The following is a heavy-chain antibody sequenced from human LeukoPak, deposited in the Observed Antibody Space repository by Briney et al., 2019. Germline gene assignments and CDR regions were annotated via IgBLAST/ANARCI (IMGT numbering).Heavy chain of an antibody. J-gene: IGHJ6*03. V-gene: IGHV4-38-2*02. Sequence: SETLSLTCTVSGYSISSGHYWGWIRQPPGKGLEWIGSIYHSGSTYYNPSLKSRVTISVDTSKNQFSLKLSSVTAADTAVYYCARRTFLNKGDGSGSYFSMDVWGKGTTVTVSS. D-gene: IGHD3-10*01. CDR2: IYHSGST. CDR3: ARRTFLNKGDGSGSYFSMDV. CDR1: GYSISSGHY.